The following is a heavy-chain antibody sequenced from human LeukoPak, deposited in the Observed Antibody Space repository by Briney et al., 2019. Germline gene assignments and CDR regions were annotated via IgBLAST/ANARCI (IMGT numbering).Heavy chain of an antibody. CDR3: AMALYYYDSSGYYYRFMDV. V-gene: IGHV1-69*06. CDR2: IIPIFGTA. Sequence: SVKVSCKASGGTFSSYAISWVRQAPGQGLEWMGGIIPIFGTANYAQKFQGRVTITADKSTSTAYMELSSLRSEDTAVYYCAMALYYYDSSGYYYRFMDVWGKGTTVTVSS. CDR1: GGTFSSYA. J-gene: IGHJ6*03. D-gene: IGHD3-22*01.